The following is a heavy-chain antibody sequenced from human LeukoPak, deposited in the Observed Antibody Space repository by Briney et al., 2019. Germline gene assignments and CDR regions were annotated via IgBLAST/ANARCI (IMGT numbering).Heavy chain of an antibody. Sequence: PGGSLRLSCAASGFTVSSNYMSWVRQAPGKGLEWVSVIYSGGSTYYADSVKGRFTISRDDSKNTVYLQMSSLRPEDTAVYYCGKSPRVETTTYWGQGTLVTVSS. D-gene: IGHD5-18*01. CDR2: IYSGGST. CDR1: GFTVSSNY. CDR3: GKSPRVETTTY. J-gene: IGHJ4*02. V-gene: IGHV3-53*05.